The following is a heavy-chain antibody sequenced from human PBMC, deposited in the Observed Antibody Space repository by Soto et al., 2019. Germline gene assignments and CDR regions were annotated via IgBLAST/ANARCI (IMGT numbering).Heavy chain of an antibody. Sequence: GVSLRLSCAASGFTFSSYSMNRVRQAPGKGLEWVSYISSSSSTIYYADSVKGRFTISRDNAKNSLYLQMNSLRDEDTAVYYCEAYDSSGYDLALPWFDPWGQGTLVTVSS. CDR1: GFTFSSYS. V-gene: IGHV3-48*02. D-gene: IGHD3-22*01. CDR3: EAYDSSGYDLALPWFDP. J-gene: IGHJ5*02. CDR2: ISSSSSTI.